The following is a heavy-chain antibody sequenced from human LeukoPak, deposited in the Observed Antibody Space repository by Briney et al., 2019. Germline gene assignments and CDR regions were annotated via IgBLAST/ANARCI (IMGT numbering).Heavy chain of an antibody. CDR3: ARHEFRTTRDS. CDR1: GGSISSYY. CDR2: IYYSGST. D-gene: IGHD1-1*01. J-gene: IGHJ4*02. Sequence: PSETLSLTCTVSGGSISSYYWSWIRQPPGKGLEWIGYIYYSGSTNCNPFVKSRVAMSVDTSKNQFSLKLSSVTAADTAVYYCARHEFRTTRDSWGQGTLVTVSS. V-gene: IGHV4-59*08.